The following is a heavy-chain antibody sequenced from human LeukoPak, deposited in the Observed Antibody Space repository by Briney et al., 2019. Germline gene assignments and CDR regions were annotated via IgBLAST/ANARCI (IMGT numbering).Heavy chain of an antibody. CDR3: ARPGYYDEDV. D-gene: IGHD3-3*01. J-gene: IGHJ6*04. CDR2: MYHSGNT. CDR1: NYSITGGYY. V-gene: IGHV4-38-2*01. Sequence: SETLSLTCLVSNYSITGGYYWGWIRQSPGKGLEWVAFMYHSGNTYYNPSLKSRVTISVDTSKNQFSLKLSSVTAADTAVYYCARPGYYDEDVWGKGTTVTVSS.